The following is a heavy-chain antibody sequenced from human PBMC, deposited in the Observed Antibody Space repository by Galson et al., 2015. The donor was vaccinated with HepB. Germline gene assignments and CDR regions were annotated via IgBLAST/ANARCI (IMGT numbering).Heavy chain of an antibody. D-gene: IGHD2-2*01. J-gene: IGHJ6*02. Sequence: SLRLSCAASGFTSSNYWMSWVRQAPGKGLEWVANIKQDGSEKYSVDSVKGRFTISRDNAKNSLYLQMNSLRAEDTAVYYWAREREDIVVVPAAMTAYYYYNMDVWGQGTTVTVSS. CDR2: IKQDGSEK. CDR3: AREREDIVVVPAAMTAYYYYNMDV. CDR1: GFTSSNYW. V-gene: IGHV3-7*01.